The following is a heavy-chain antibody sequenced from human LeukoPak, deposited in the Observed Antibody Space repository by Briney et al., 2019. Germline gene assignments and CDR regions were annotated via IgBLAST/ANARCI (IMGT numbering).Heavy chain of an antibody. D-gene: IGHD4-17*01. CDR1: GGSLSSYY. Sequence: SETLSLTCTVSGGSLSSYYWSWIRQPPGKGLEWVGYIYYSGSTNYNPPLKSRVTISVDTSKNQFSLKLSSVTAADTAVYYCAREGTTVTHDDAFDIWGQGTMVTVSS. CDR3: AREGTTVTHDDAFDI. V-gene: IGHV4-59*01. J-gene: IGHJ3*02. CDR2: IYYSGST.